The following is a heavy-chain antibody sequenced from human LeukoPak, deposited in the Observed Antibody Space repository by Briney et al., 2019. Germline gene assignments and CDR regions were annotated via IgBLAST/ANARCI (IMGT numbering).Heavy chain of an antibody. CDR1: GGSFSGYY. D-gene: IGHD3-22*01. CDR2: IYYSGST. CDR3: ARALGYYDSSGYSTDAFDI. Sequence: SETLSLTCAVYGGSFSGYYWSWIRQPPGKGLEWIGYIYYSGSTNYNPSLKSRVTISVDTSKNQFSLKLSSVTAADTAVYYCARALGYYDSSGYSTDAFDIWGQGTMVTVSS. J-gene: IGHJ3*02. V-gene: IGHV4-59*01.